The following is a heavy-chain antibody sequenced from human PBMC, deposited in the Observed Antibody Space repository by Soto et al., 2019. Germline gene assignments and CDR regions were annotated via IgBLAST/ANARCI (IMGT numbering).Heavy chain of an antibody. CDR2: IHKDGTSA. V-gene: IGHV3-74*03. CDR3: VRDYWSGGPH. D-gene: IGHD2-15*01. Sequence: EVQLVESGGALVQPGGSLRLSCAASGFTFNTYWMNWVRQGPGTGLVWVSRIHKDGTSAEYADSVKGRFTISRDNAKNTLYLQMNSLRVEDTAVYYCVRDYWSGGPHWGQGTLVTVSS. CDR1: GFTFNTYW. J-gene: IGHJ4*02.